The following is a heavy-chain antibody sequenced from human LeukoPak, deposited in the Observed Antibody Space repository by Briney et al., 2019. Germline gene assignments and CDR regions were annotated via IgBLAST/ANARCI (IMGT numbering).Heavy chain of an antibody. D-gene: IGHD6-13*01. CDR3: ARGVKGQQLGY. CDR1: GYTLTELS. CDR2: MNPNSGNT. V-gene: IGHV1-8*01. J-gene: IGHJ4*02. Sequence: ASVKVSCKVSGYTLTELSMHWVRQATGQGLEWMGWMNPNSGNTGYTQNFQGRVTMTRNTSISTAYMDLSSLRSEDTAVYYCARGVKGQQLGYWGQGTLVTVSS.